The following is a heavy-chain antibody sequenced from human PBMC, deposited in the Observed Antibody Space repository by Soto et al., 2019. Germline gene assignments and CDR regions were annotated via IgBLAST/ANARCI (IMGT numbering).Heavy chain of an antibody. V-gene: IGHV3-7*01. CDR2: IKQDGSEK. Sequence: EVQLVESGGGLVQPGGSLRLSCAASGFPFSSYWMSWVRQAPGKGLEWVANIKQDGSEKYYVDSVKGRFTISRDNAKNSLYLQMNSLRAGDTAVYYCAREPTYYYDCSGYYHGGYFDYWGQGTLVTVSS. CDR3: AREPTYYYDCSGYYHGGYFDY. CDR1: GFPFSSYW. J-gene: IGHJ4*02. D-gene: IGHD3-22*01.